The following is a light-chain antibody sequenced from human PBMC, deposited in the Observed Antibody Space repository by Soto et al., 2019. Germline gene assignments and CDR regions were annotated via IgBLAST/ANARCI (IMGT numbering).Light chain of an antibody. J-gene: IGKJ4*01. CDR1: QDIRKN. CDR3: QQYNDLIT. Sequence: DIQMTQSPSSLSASVGDRVTITCQASQDIRKNLNWYQQKPGKAPKLLINGVSNLETGVPSRFSGSGSGTYFTLTITSLQPEDMSTYYCQQYNDLITFGGGTKVEIK. V-gene: IGKV1-33*01. CDR2: GVS.